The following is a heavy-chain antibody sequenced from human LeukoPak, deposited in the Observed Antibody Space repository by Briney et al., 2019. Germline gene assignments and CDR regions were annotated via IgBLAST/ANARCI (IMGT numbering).Heavy chain of an antibody. V-gene: IGHV3-23*01. J-gene: IGHJ4*02. D-gene: IGHD6-13*01. CDR3: AKVIENMIAAAGPTFDY. CDR1: GFIFSTYA. Sequence: LSGGSLRLSCAASGFIFSTYAMTWVRQAPGKGLPWVSTISGSGGSTYYADSVKGRFTISRDNSKNTLYLQMNSLRAEDTAVYCCAKVIENMIAAAGPTFDYWGQGTLVTVSS. CDR2: ISGSGGST.